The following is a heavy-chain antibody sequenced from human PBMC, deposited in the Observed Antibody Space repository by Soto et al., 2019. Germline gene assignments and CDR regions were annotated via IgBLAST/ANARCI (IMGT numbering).Heavy chain of an antibody. CDR2: IYYSGST. CDR3: AIPGGGSYLFDY. V-gene: IGHV4-59*12. Sequence: SEILSLTCTVSGGSISSYYWSWIRQPPGKGLEWIGYIYYSGSTNYNPSLKSRVTISVDTSKNQFSLKLSSVTAADTAVYYCAIPGGGSYLFDYWGQGTLVTVSS. D-gene: IGHD1-26*01. CDR1: GGSISSYY. J-gene: IGHJ4*02.